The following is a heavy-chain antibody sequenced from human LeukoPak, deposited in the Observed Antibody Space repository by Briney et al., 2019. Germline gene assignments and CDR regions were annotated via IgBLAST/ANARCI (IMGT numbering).Heavy chain of an antibody. D-gene: IGHD2-2*01. Sequence: ASVKVSCKASGYTFTSYYMHWVRQAPGQGLEWMGIINPSGGSTSYAQKFQGRVTMTRDTSTSTAYMELSSLRSEDTAVYYCARGPDCSSTSCQSGYYYYGMDVWGQGTTVTVSS. CDR2: INPSGGST. CDR1: GYTFTSYY. CDR3: ARGPDCSSTSCQSGYYYYGMDV. J-gene: IGHJ6*02. V-gene: IGHV1-46*01.